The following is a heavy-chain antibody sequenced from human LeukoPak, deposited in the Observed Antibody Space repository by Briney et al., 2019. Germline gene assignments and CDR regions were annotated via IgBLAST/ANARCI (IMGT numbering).Heavy chain of an antibody. Sequence: ASVKVSCKASGYTFTGYYVNWVRQAPGQGLEWMGRINPNSGGTKYAQKFQGRVTMTRDTSISTAYMELSRLRSDDTAVYYCAREDSNPKYYYYYGMDVWGQGTTVTISS. CDR1: GYTFTGYY. D-gene: IGHD4-11*01. J-gene: IGHJ6*02. CDR3: AREDSNPKYYYYYGMDV. CDR2: INPNSGGT. V-gene: IGHV1-2*06.